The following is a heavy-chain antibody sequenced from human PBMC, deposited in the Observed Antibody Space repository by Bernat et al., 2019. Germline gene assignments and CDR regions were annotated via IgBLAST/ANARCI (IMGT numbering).Heavy chain of an antibody. CDR2: INHSGST. V-gene: IGHV4-39*07. Sequence: QLQLQESGPGLVKPSETLSLTCTVSGGSVTSTSYYWGWIRQPPGKGLEWIGEINHSGSTNYNPSLKSRVTISVDTSKNQFSLKLSSVTAADTAVYYCARGRHLIQLFFFIGAGTAKLAFDPWGQGTLVTISS. D-gene: IGHD5-18*01. CDR1: GGSVTSTSYY. J-gene: IGHJ5*02. CDR3: ARGRHLIQLFFFIGAGTAKLAFDP.